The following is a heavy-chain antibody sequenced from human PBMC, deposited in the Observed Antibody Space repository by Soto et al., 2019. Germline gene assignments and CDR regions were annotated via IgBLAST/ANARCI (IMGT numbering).Heavy chain of an antibody. CDR2: IYYSGST. CDR1: GGSISSGGYY. Sequence: SETLSLTCTVSGGSISSGGYYWSWIRQHPGKGLEWIGYIYYSGSTYYNPSLKSRVTISVDTSKNQFSLKLSSVTAADTAVYYCARGFGPPNYDFWSGYYAVLWDYWGQGTLVTVSS. D-gene: IGHD3-3*01. V-gene: IGHV4-31*03. CDR3: ARGFGPPNYDFWSGYYAVLWDY. J-gene: IGHJ4*02.